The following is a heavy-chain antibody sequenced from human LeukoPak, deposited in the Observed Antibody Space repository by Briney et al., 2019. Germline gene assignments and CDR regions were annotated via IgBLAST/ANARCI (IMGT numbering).Heavy chain of an antibody. CDR2: ISGSGGST. CDR3: ARAGEQLVPVHYFDY. Sequence: GGSLRLSCAASGFTFSSYAMSWVRQAPGKGLEWVSAISGSGGSTYYADSVKGRFTISRDNSKNTLYLQMNSLRAEDTAVYYCARAGEQLVPVHYFDYWGQGTLVTVSS. D-gene: IGHD6-6*01. V-gene: IGHV3-23*01. CDR1: GFTFSSYA. J-gene: IGHJ4*02.